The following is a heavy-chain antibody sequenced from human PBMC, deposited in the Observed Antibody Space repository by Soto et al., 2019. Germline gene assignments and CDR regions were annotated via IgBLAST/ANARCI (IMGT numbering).Heavy chain of an antibody. CDR3: ARDGLVRRIQLWLPDALDM. D-gene: IGHD5-18*01. J-gene: IGHJ3*02. CDR2: IIPILGIA. V-gene: IGHV1-69*02. Sequence: QVQLVQSGAEVKKPGSSVKVSCKASGGTFSSYTISWVRQAPGQGLEWMGRIIPILGIANYAQKFQGRVTITADKSTRTAYVELSSLRSEDTAVYYCARDGLVRRIQLWLPDALDMWGQGTMVTDSS. CDR1: GGTFSSYT.